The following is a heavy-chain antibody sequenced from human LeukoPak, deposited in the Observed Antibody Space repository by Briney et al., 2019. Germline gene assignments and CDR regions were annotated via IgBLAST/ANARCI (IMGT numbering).Heavy chain of an antibody. D-gene: IGHD4-11*01. J-gene: IGHJ6*02. Sequence: SGGSLRLSCAASGLTFSSYAMHWVRQAPGKGLEWVTVISYDGSNKYYADSVKGRFTISRDNSKNTLYLQMNSLRAEDTAVYYCARVTRGYYSNYDYYYGMDVWGQGTTVTVSS. CDR2: ISYDGSNK. CDR1: GLTFSSYA. V-gene: IGHV3-30-3*01. CDR3: ARVTRGYYSNYDYYYGMDV.